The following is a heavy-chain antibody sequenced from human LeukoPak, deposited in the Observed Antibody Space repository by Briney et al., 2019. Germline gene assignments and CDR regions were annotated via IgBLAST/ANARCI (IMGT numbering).Heavy chain of an antibody. CDR2: IYNSGIT. J-gene: IGHJ5*01. Sequence: SSETLSLTCTVSGGSISGYYWTWIRQLPGKGLEWIGYIYNSGITNYNPSLKSRVTVSVDTSKNQFSLRLTSVTAADTAVYYCARSVPSLDYLFDSWGHGTLVTVSS. D-gene: IGHD4-11*01. CDR1: GGSISGYY. V-gene: IGHV4-59*08. CDR3: ARSVPSLDYLFDS.